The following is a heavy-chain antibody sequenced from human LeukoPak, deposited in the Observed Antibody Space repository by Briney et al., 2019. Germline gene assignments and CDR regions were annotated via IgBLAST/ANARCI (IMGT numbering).Heavy chain of an antibody. D-gene: IGHD2-2*01. Sequence: ASVKVSCKASGYTFTGYYMHWVGQAPGQGLEWMGWINPKSWGTNYAQKFQGRVTMTRDTSIHTAYMELSRLRSDDTAVYYCAREEYGFDPWGQGTLVTVSS. V-gene: IGHV1-2*02. J-gene: IGHJ5*02. CDR2: INPKSWGT. CDR1: GYTFTGYY. CDR3: AREEYGFDP.